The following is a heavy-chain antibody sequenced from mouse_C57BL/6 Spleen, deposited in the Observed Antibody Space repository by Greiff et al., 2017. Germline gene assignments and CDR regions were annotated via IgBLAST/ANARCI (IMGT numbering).Heavy chain of an antibody. CDR1: GYTFTSYW. D-gene: IGHD2-4*01. V-gene: IGHV1-59*01. Sequence: QVQLQQPGAELVRPGTSVKLSCKASGYTFTSYWMHWVKQRPGQGLEWIGVIDPSDSYTNYNQKFKGKATLTVDTSSITAYMQLSSLTSEDSAVYYCARLAYYDYWYFDVWGTGTTVTVSS. CDR3: ARLAYYDYWYFDV. J-gene: IGHJ1*03. CDR2: IDPSDSYT.